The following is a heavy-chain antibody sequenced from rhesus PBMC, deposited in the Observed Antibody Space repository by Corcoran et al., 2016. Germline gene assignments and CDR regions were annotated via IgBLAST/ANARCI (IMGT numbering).Heavy chain of an antibody. CDR1: GCTFSSYG. CDR2: ISKVVCNT. J-gene: IGHJ5-1*01. Sequence: EVQLVESGGGLVQPGGSLRLSWAASGCTFSSYGMSWVRQAPGKGLEWGSYISKVVCNTLDPDSVKCRFTSSRNNSKNTLSRQMNSLTAADTAVYYCARDKEYCTGSGCYGRFDVWGPGVLVTVSS. CDR3: ARDKEYCTGSGCYGRFDV. V-gene: IGHV3S5*01. D-gene: IGHD2-21*01.